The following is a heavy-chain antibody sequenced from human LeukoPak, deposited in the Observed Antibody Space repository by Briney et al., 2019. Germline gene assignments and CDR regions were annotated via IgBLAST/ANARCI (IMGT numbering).Heavy chain of an antibody. J-gene: IGHJ6*04. CDR3: ARAALRYFDWLAGMDV. V-gene: IGHV3-30*04. CDR1: RFTFSSYA. D-gene: IGHD3-9*01. Sequence: GRSLRLSCAASRFTFSSYAMHWVRQAPGKGLEWVAVISYDGSNKYYADSVKGRFTISRDNSKNTLYLQMNSLRAEDTAVYYCARAALRYFDWLAGMDVWGKGTTVTVSS. CDR2: ISYDGSNK.